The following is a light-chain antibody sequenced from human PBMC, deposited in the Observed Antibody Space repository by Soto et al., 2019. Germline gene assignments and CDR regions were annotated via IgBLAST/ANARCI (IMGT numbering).Light chain of an antibody. Sequence: QSALTQPPSASGSPGQSVTISCAGTSSDVGGYNFVSWYQHHPGKGPKLMIYEVTKRPSGVPDRFSGSKSGNTASLTVSGVQTEDEADYYCSSYAGSNILFGGGPKVTVL. CDR3: SSYAGSNIL. J-gene: IGLJ2*01. CDR1: SSDVGGYNF. V-gene: IGLV2-8*01. CDR2: EVT.